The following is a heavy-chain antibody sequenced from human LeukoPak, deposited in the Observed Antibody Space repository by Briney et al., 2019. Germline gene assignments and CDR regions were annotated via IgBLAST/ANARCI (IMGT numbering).Heavy chain of an antibody. V-gene: IGHV1-46*03. CDR1: GYTFTSYY. Sequence: ASVKVSCKASGYTFTSYYMHWVRQAPGQGKEWVGSINPSGGRTTYAQNFQGRVTMTKDTSTITVYMELSSLRSEDTTVYYCSRGNRVEIALWGQGTLVTVSS. J-gene: IGHJ4*02. D-gene: IGHD5-24*01. CDR3: SRGNRVEIAL. CDR2: INPSGGRT.